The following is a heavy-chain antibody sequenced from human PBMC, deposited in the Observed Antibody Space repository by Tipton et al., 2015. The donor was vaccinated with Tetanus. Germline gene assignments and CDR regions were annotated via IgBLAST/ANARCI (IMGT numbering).Heavy chain of an antibody. Sequence: QLVQSGAEVKKPGASVQVYCKASGYTFTSYYMHWVRQDPGQGLEWIGIINPCGASTSYAEKFQGRVTMTQDTSTSTVYMELSSLRSEDTAFYYCAGPIAVAGPFPYWGQGTLVTVSS. CDR2: INPCGAST. D-gene: IGHD6-19*01. CDR1: GYTFTSYY. V-gene: IGHV1-46*01. CDR3: AGPIAVAGPFPY. J-gene: IGHJ4*02.